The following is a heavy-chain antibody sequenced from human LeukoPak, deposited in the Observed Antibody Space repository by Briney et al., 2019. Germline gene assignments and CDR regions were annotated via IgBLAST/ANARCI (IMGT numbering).Heavy chain of an antibody. D-gene: IGHD4-17*01. CDR1: GFTVSSNY. CDR2: IYSGGST. V-gene: IGHV3-66*01. CDR3: ARTTVTTVSDAFDI. J-gene: IGHJ3*02. Sequence: GGFLRLSCAASGFTVSSNYMSWVRQAPGKGLEWVSVIYSGGSTYYADSVKGRFTISRDNSKNTLYLQMNSLRAEDTAVYYCARTTVTTVSDAFDIWGQGTMVTVSS.